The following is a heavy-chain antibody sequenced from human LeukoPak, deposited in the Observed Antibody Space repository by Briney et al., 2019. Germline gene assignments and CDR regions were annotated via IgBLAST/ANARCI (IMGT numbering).Heavy chain of an antibody. CDR2: ISSSSNTI. Sequence: PGGSLRLSCAASGFTFSSYSMNWVRQAPGKGLEWVSYISSSSNTIYYANSVKGRFTISRDNSKNMLYVQMNSLRAEDTATYYCAQEGSSWYRGPFDYWGQGTLVTVSS. CDR1: GFTFSSYS. J-gene: IGHJ4*02. V-gene: IGHV3-48*01. CDR3: AQEGSSWYRGPFDY. D-gene: IGHD6-13*01.